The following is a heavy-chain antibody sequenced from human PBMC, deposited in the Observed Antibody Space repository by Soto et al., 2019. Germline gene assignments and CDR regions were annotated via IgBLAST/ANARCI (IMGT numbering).Heavy chain of an antibody. D-gene: IGHD6-6*01. CDR2: IDPSDSYT. Sequence: PGESLKISCKGSGYSFTIYWISWVRQMPGKGLEWMGRIDPSDSYTNYSPSFQGHVTISADKSISTAYLQWSSLKASDTAMYYCARHARRQLQHFDYWGQGTLVTVSS. CDR1: GYSFTIYW. V-gene: IGHV5-10-1*01. J-gene: IGHJ4*02. CDR3: ARHARRQLQHFDY.